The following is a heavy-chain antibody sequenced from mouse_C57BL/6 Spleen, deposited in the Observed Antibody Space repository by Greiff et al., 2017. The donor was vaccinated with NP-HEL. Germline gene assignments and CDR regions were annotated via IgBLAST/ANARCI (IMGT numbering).Heavy chain of an antibody. Sequence: VQLQQSGPELVKPGASVKISCKASGYAFSSSWMNWVKQRPGKGLEWIGRIYPGDGDTNYNGKFKGKATLTADKSSSTAYMQLSSLTSEDSAVYFCARSGVTTVVAKGWYFDVWGTGTTVTVSS. V-gene: IGHV1-82*01. CDR1: GYAFSSSW. CDR3: ARSGVTTVVAKGWYFDV. J-gene: IGHJ1*03. CDR2: IYPGDGDT. D-gene: IGHD1-1*01.